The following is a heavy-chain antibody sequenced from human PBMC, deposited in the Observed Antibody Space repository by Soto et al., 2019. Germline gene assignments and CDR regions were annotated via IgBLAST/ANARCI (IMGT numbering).Heavy chain of an antibody. CDR1: GFAFGSYS. D-gene: IGHD1-1*01. J-gene: IGHJ3*02. V-gene: IGHV3-33*01. Sequence: QVHLVESGGGVVQTGRSLRLSCAASGFAFGSYSMHWVRQAPGKGLEWVAVIWYDGSNRYYADSVKGRFTMSRDNSKNTLYLQMNSLRAEATAVYYCARDGTVHAFDIWGQGTMVTV. CDR3: ARDGTVHAFDI. CDR2: IWYDGSNR.